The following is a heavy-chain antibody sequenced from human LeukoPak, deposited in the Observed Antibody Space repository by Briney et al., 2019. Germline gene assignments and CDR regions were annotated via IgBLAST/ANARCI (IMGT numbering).Heavy chain of an antibody. D-gene: IGHD6-19*01. Sequence: GESLKISCKGSGYSFSNYWIGWVRQMPGKGLEWMGIIYPGDSNTRYSPSFQGQVTISADKSTSTAYLQWSSLKASDTAMYYCARQVAVAAWEYWGQGTLVTVSS. V-gene: IGHV5-51*01. J-gene: IGHJ4*02. CDR2: IYPGDSNT. CDR3: ARQVAVAAWEY. CDR1: GYSFSNYW.